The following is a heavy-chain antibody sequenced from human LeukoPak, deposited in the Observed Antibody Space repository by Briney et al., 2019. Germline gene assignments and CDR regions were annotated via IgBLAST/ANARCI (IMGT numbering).Heavy chain of an antibody. Sequence: SETLSLTCAVYGGSFSGYYWSWIRQPPGKGLEWVGEINHSGSTNYNPSLKSRVTISVDTSKNQFSLKLGSVTDADTAVYYCARGKPRYDFWSGYYRLAFDYWGQGTLVTVSS. CDR2: INHSGST. D-gene: IGHD3-3*01. CDR1: GGSFSGYY. V-gene: IGHV4-34*01. CDR3: ARGKPRYDFWSGYYRLAFDY. J-gene: IGHJ4*02.